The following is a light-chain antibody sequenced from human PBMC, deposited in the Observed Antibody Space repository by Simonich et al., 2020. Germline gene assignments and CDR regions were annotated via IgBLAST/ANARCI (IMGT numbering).Light chain of an antibody. V-gene: IGKV2-29*03. CDR3: MQGIHLPFT. CDR1: QSLLHSDGKTY. Sequence: DIVMTQTPLSLSVTPGQPASISCKSSQSLLHSDGKTYLYWYLQKPGQFPQLLIYEVSRRVSGGPDRFSGSGSGTDFTLKISRVEAEDVGVYYCMQGIHLPFTFGPGTKVDIK. J-gene: IGKJ3*01. CDR2: EVS.